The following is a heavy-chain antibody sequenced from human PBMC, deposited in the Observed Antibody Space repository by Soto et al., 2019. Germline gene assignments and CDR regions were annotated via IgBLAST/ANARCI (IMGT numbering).Heavy chain of an antibody. J-gene: IGHJ5*02. V-gene: IGHV1-8*02. Sequence: QVQLVQSGAEVKKPGASVKVSCKTSGYTFTNDDINLVRQAAGQGLEWIGWMSPNSGNTGYAQKFQGRVTLTRDTSISTAYMELSSLRSEDTAVYYCARGMSDGFGEVSWGQGTLVTFSS. CDR3: ARGMSDGFGEVS. CDR1: GYTFTNDD. CDR2: MSPNSGNT. D-gene: IGHD3-10*01.